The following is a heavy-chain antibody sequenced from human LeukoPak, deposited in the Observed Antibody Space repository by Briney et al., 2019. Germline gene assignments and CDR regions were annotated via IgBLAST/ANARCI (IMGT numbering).Heavy chain of an antibody. CDR2: INHSGST. CDR1: GGSFSGYY. CDR3: ARGRRY. V-gene: IGHV4-34*01. Sequence: SETLSLTCAVYGGSFSGYYWSWIRQPPGKGLEWIGKINHSGSTNYNPSLKSRVTISVDTSKNQFSLKLSSVTAADTAVYYCARGRRYWGQGTLVTVSS. J-gene: IGHJ4*02.